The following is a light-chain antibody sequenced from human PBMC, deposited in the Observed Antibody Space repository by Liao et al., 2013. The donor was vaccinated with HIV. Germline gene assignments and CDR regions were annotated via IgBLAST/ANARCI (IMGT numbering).Light chain of an antibody. Sequence: SYVLTQPPSVSVAPGKTARITCGGNNIASKSVHWYQQRPGQAPVLVIYYDSDRPSGIPERFSGSNSGNTATLTISRVEAGDEADYYCEVWDSSSDRGVFGGGTKLTVL. CDR1: NIASKS. CDR2: YDS. CDR3: EVWDSSSDRGV. J-gene: IGLJ2*01. V-gene: IGLV3-21*01.